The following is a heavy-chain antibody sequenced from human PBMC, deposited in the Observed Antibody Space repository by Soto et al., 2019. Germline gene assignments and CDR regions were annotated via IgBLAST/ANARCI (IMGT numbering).Heavy chain of an antibody. CDR3: ARGRKTVVVVAATTNFDY. CDR2: INYSGST. D-gene: IGHD2-15*01. J-gene: IGHJ4*02. V-gene: IGHV4-39*07. Sequence: SETLSLTCTVSGGSISSSSYYWGWIRQPPGKGLEWIGSINYSGSTNYNPSLKSRVTISVDTSKNQFSLKLSSVTAADTAVYYCARGRKTVVVVAATTNFDYWGQGTLVTVSS. CDR1: GGSISSSSYY.